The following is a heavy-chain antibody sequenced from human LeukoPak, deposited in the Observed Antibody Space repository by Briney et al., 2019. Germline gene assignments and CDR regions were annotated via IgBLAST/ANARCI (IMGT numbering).Heavy chain of an antibody. CDR2: IIPIFGTA. CDR1: GGTFSSYA. D-gene: IGHD2-15*01. V-gene: IGHV1-69*05. CDR3: ARDNLVVAATLHYYYGMDV. Sequence: ASVKVSCKASGGTFSSYAISWVRQAPGQGLEWMGGIIPIFGTANYAQKFQGRVTMTRDTSTSTVYMELSSLRSEDTAVYYCARDNLVVAATLHYYYGMDVWGQGTTVTVSS. J-gene: IGHJ6*02.